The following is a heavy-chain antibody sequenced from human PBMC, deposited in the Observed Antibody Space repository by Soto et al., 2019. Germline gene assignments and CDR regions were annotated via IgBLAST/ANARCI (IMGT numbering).Heavy chain of an antibody. Sequence: QVQLQESGPGLVKPSETLSLTCTVSGVSVNTGSFCWSWIRQPPGKVLEWIGYISYSGSTNYNPYLKSRVTISVDTSKNQFSLKLTYVTAADTAVYYCAREDAITWVDPWRQGTLVTVSS. CDR3: AREDAITWVDP. D-gene: IGHD2-2*01. CDR1: GVSVNTGSFC. J-gene: IGHJ5*02. V-gene: IGHV4-61*01. CDR2: ISYSGST.